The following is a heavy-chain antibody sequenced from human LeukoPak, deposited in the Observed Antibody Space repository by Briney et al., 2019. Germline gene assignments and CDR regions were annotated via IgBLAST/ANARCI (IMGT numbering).Heavy chain of an antibody. CDR2: INHSGST. V-gene: IGHV4-34*01. J-gene: IGHJ4*02. D-gene: IGHD3-10*01. CDR3: ARENYYGSGSYYKEGYFDY. Sequence: PSETLSLICAVYGGSFSGYYWSWIRQPPGKGLEWIGEINHSGSTNYNPSLKSRVTISVDTSKNQFSLKLSSVTAADTAVYYCARENYYGSGSYYKEGYFDYWGQGTLVTVSS. CDR1: GGSFSGYY.